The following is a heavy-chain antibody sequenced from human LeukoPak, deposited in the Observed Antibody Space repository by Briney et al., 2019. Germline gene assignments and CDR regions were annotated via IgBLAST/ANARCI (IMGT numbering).Heavy chain of an antibody. Sequence: ASVKVSCKASGGTFSNYAFSWVRQAPGQGLEWMGGIIPIFGTTNYAQKFQGRVTITADESTSTAYMELSSLRSEDTAVYYCARGDTAMDIDFWGQGTLVTVSS. V-gene: IGHV1-69*01. J-gene: IGHJ4*02. CDR2: IIPIFGTT. CDR3: ARGDTAMDIDF. D-gene: IGHD5-18*01. CDR1: GGTFSNYA.